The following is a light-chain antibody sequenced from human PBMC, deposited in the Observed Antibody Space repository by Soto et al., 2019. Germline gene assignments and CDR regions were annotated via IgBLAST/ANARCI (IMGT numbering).Light chain of an antibody. J-gene: IGKJ2*01. CDR1: HSVSSSY. CDR2: GVS. Sequence: EIVLTQSPGTLSLSPGERATLSCRTSHSVSSSYLAWYQQKPGQAPRLLIYGVSSRATGIPDRFSGSGSGTDFTLTISRLEPEDFAVYYCQQYGGSPPYTFGQGTKLEIK. V-gene: IGKV3-20*01. CDR3: QQYGGSPPYT.